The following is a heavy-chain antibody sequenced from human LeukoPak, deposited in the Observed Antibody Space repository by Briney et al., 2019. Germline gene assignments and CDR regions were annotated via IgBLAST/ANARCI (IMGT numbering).Heavy chain of an antibody. J-gene: IGHJ3*02. D-gene: IGHD3-22*01. Sequence: PSETLSLTCTVSGVSISSGGYYWSWIRQHPGKGLEWIGYIYYSGSTYYNPSLKSRVTISVDTSKNQFSLKLSSVTAADTAVYYCARDARYDSSGYYYILGAFDIWGQGTTVTVSS. CDR2: IYYSGST. V-gene: IGHV4-31*03. CDR1: GVSISSGGYY. CDR3: ARDARYDSSGYYYILGAFDI.